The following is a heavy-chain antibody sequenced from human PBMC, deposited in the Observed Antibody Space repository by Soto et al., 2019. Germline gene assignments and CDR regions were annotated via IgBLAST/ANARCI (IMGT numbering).Heavy chain of an antibody. CDR3: ARDRVGVVVAATGYYYGMDV. CDR2: IIPIFGTA. D-gene: IGHD2-15*01. Sequence: SVKVFCKASGGTFSSYAISWVRQAPGQGLEWMGGIIPIFGTANYAQKFQGRVTITADESTSTAYMELSSLRSEDTAVYYCARDRVGVVVAATGYYYGMDVWGQGTTVTVSS. J-gene: IGHJ6*02. V-gene: IGHV1-69*13. CDR1: GGTFSSYA.